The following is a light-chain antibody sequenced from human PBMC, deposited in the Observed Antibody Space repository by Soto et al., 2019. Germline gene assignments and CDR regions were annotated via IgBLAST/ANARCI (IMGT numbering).Light chain of an antibody. V-gene: IGKV3-20*01. Sequence: EIVLTQSPGTLSLSPGERATLSCRASQSVTSSYLAWYQQKPGQAPRLLIYGASSRATGIPDRFSGSGSGTDFALTISRLQPEDLAGYYCQQYGSAPLTFGGGTKVEIK. CDR1: QSVTSSY. J-gene: IGKJ4*01. CDR2: GAS. CDR3: QQYGSAPLT.